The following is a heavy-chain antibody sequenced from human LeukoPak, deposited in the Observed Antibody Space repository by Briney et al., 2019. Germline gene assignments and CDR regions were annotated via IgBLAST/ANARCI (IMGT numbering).Heavy chain of an antibody. J-gene: IGHJ4*02. D-gene: IGHD4-17*01. CDR1: EFTFSSHA. CDR2: ITSSSSYI. V-gene: IGHV3-21*01. Sequence: PGGSLKLSCVASEFTFSSHAMNWVRQAPGKGLEWVSSITSSSSYISYADSVKGRFTISRDNAKNSLFLQMNSLRAEDTAVYYCARDPGEGDYWGQGTLVTVSS. CDR3: ARDPGEGDY.